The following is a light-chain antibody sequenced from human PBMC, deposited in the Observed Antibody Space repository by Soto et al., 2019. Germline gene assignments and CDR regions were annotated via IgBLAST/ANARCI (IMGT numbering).Light chain of an antibody. CDR3: AAWDDSLSAWV. CDR2: SNN. J-gene: IGLJ3*02. CDR1: SSNIGRDY. Sequence: QPVLTQPPSASGTPGQRITISCSGSSSNIGRDYVYWYQKFPGTAPKLLIYSNNLRPSGVPDRFSGSKSGTSASLAISGLRSEDEADYYCAAWDDSLSAWVFGGGTKLTVL. V-gene: IGLV1-47*02.